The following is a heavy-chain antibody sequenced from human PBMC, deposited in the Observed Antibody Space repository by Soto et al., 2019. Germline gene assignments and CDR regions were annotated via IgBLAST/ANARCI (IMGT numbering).Heavy chain of an antibody. Sequence: GGSLRLSCVPSRFIFDKYAVGWVRQTPGKGLEWVSRISSSGSDTYADSVKGRFTISRDSSKNTLYLQMNSLRADDSAVYYCVKFFYVTGGFGLDVWGQGTTVTVSS. D-gene: IGHD2-8*02. J-gene: IGHJ6*02. CDR2: ISSSGSDT. V-gene: IGHV3-23*01. CDR3: VKFFYVTGGFGLDV. CDR1: RFIFDKYA.